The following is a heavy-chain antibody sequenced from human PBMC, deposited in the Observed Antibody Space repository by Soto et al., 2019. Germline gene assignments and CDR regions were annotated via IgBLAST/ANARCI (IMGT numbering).Heavy chain of an antibody. D-gene: IGHD2-15*01. V-gene: IGHV3-15*01. CDR1: GFTFSNAW. J-gene: IGHJ4*02. CDR2: IKSKTDGGTT. Sequence: EVQLVESGGGLVKPGGSLRLSCAASGFTFSNAWMSWVRQAPGKGLEWVGRIKSKTDGGTTDYAAPVKGRFTISRDDSKNTLYLQMNSLKTEATAVYYGTTDPALLPFDYWGQGTLVTVSS. CDR3: TTDPALLPFDY.